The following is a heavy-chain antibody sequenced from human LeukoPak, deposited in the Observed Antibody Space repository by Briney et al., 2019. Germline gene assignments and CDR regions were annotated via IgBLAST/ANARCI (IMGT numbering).Heavy chain of an antibody. CDR2: IYSSGSA. Sequence: SETLSLTCTVSGGSIINHYWSWIRQPAGKGLEWIGRIYSSGSANYSPSPKSRVSMSIDTSNNHFSLNLTSVTAADTALYFCARDVRYASGWSTPESWGQGTLVTVSS. V-gene: IGHV4-4*07. CDR3: ARDVRYASGWSTPES. CDR1: GGSIINHY. D-gene: IGHD6-19*01. J-gene: IGHJ5*02.